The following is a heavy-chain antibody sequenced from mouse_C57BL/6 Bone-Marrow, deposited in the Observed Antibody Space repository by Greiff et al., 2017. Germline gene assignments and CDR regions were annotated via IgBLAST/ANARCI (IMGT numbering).Heavy chain of an antibody. Sequence: QVQLQQPGAELVKPGASVKMSCKASGYTFTSYWITWVKQRPGQGLEWIGDIYPGSGSTNYNEKFKSKATLTVDTSSSTAYMQLSSLTSEDSAVYYCARWVAFYYGNYVGAMDYWGQGTSVTVSS. J-gene: IGHJ4*01. CDR2: IYPGSGST. CDR1: GYTFTSYW. D-gene: IGHD2-1*01. V-gene: IGHV1-55*01. CDR3: ARWVAFYYGNYVGAMDY.